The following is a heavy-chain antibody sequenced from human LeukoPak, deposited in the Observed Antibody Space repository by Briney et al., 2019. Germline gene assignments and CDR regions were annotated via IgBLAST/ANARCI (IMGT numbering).Heavy chain of an antibody. D-gene: IGHD6-13*01. Sequence: GGSLRLSCAASGFTFYDYAMHWVRHAPGKGLEGVSLISWDGGSTYYADSVKGRFTISRDNSKNSLYLQMNSLRAEDTALYYCAKDGRIAAAGTASKRPYYYYYYMDVWGKGTTVTVSS. J-gene: IGHJ6*03. CDR1: GFTFYDYA. CDR2: ISWDGGST. V-gene: IGHV3-43D*03. CDR3: AKDGRIAAAGTASKRPYYYYYYMDV.